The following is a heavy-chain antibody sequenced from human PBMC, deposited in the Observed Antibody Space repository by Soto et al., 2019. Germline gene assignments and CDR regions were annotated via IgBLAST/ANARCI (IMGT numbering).Heavy chain of an antibody. J-gene: IGHJ1*01. CDR3: ARELEDSSSAAEYFQH. V-gene: IGHV1-46*01. CDR1: GYTFTSYY. D-gene: IGHD6-6*01. CDR2: INPSGGST. Sequence: ASVKVSCKASGYTFTSYYMHWVRQAPGQGLEWMGIINPSGGSTSYAQKFQGRVTMTRDTSTSTVYMELSSLRSEDTAVYYCARELEDSSSAAEYFQHWGQGTLVTVSS.